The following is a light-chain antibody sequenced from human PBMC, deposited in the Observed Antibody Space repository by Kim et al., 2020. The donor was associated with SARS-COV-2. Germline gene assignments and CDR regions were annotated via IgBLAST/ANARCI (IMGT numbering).Light chain of an antibody. CDR1: QSIASY. CDR3: QQSHTTPLT. V-gene: IGKV1-39*01. Sequence: DIQMTQSPSSLSASVGDRVTITCRPSQSIASYLNWYQQKPGKAPNLLIYGASTLQSGVPSRFSGSGSGSDFTLTISNLQPEDFATYDCQQSHTTPLTFGGGTKVDIK. CDR2: GAS. J-gene: IGKJ4*01.